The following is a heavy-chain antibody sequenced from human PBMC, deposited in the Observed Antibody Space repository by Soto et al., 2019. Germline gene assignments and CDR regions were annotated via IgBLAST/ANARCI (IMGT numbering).Heavy chain of an antibody. D-gene: IGHD2-15*01. CDR1: GFTFSSYA. J-gene: IGHJ5*01. V-gene: IGHV3-64*01. Sequence: GSLRLSCAASGFTFSSYAMHWVRQAPGKGLEYVSAISSNGDGTYYANSVKGRFTISRDNSKNTLYLQMGSLRAEDMAVYYCARVHCSGGNGYPGLTTDSWGQGTLVTVSS. CDR3: ARVHCSGGNGYPGLTTDS. CDR2: ISSNGDGT.